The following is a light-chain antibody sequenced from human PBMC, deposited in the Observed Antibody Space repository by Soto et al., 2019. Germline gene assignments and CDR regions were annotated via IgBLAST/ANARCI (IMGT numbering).Light chain of an antibody. Sequence: QSALTQPASVSGSPGQSITISCTGTSSDVGGYNDVSWFQHHPGKAPKLLIYEVSNLPSGVSNRFSGSKSGNTASLTISGRQAEDEDDYYCSSYTSSSTLFDVFGTGTKLTVL. CDR2: EVS. CDR1: SSDVGGYND. J-gene: IGLJ1*01. CDR3: SSYTSSSTLFDV. V-gene: IGLV2-14*01.